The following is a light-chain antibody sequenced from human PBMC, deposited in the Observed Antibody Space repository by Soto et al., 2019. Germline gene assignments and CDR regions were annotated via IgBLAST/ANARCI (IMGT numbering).Light chain of an antibody. CDR3: SSYTGGATWV. Sequence: QSALTQPASVSGSPGQAITISGTGSNSDVGAFNSVSWSQQHPGKAPKLMIYGVSSRLSGVSNRFSGYKSGNTASLPISGLQAEDEADYYCSSYTGGATWVLGGGTKLTVL. CDR1: NSDVGAFNS. V-gene: IGLV2-14*01. J-gene: IGLJ3*02. CDR2: GVS.